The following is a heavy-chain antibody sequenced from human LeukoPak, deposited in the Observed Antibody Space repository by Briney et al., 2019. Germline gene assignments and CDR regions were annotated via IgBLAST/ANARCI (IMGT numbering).Heavy chain of an antibody. Sequence: GRSLRLSCAASGFTFSSYSMNWVRQAPGKGLEWVSSISSSSSYIYYADSVKGRFTISRDNAKNSLYLQMNSLRAEDTAVYYCARGSVTTPVGYWGQGTLVTVSS. J-gene: IGHJ4*02. CDR3: ARGSVTTPVGY. V-gene: IGHV3-21*01. D-gene: IGHD4-17*01. CDR1: GFTFSSYS. CDR2: ISSSSSYI.